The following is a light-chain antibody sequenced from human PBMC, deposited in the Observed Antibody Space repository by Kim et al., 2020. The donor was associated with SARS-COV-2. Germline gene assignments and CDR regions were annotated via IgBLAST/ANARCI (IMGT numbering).Light chain of an antibody. J-gene: IGLJ1*01. V-gene: IGLV2-14*04. CDR3: SSYTTSASYV. CDR1: SSDIGHANY. Sequence: GQSITIPCTGSSSDIGHANYVTWYQQYPGKAPKLMIFNVAQRPSAIANRFSGSKSGDTASLTISGLQAEDEADYYCSSYTTSASYVFGTGTKVTVL. CDR2: NVA.